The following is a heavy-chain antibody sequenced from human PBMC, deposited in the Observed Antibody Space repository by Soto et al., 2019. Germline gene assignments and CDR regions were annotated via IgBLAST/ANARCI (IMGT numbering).Heavy chain of an antibody. CDR1: AYTXXNYY. J-gene: IGHJ6*02. CDR3: ARXXXXXXXXXXSGHYYYYAMDV. CDR2: INPSGGST. V-gene: IGHV1-46*01. Sequence: QVQLVQSGAEVKEPGASVKVSCKASAYTXXNYYXHXXRQAPGQGLEWMGIINPSGGSTNNARKFQGRLTMTRDTSTATVYMELTSLXSDDTAVXXXARXXXXXXXXXXSGHYYYYAMDVWGPGTTVTVSS.